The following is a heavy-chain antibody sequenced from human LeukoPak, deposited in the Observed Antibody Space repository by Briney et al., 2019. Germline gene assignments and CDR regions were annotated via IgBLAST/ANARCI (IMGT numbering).Heavy chain of an antibody. CDR2: IHPGDSDA. J-gene: IGHJ3*02. V-gene: IGHV5-51*01. CDR3: ARLRGDRSGYDAFDI. D-gene: IGHD3-22*01. CDR1: GYIFTYYW. Sequence: ESLKISCQGSGYIFTYYWLGWVRPLPEKGLEWVGIIHPGDSDAKYSPSLQGHVTFSADPSISTAYLQWSGLRASDTAMYYWARLRGDRSGYDAFDIWGQGTMVTVSS.